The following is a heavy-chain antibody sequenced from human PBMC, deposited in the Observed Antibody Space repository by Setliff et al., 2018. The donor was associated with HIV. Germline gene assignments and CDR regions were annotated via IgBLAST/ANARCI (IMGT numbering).Heavy chain of an antibody. V-gene: IGHV4-34*01. J-gene: IGHJ4*02. Sequence: SLPCAVYGGSFSGYYWSWIRQSPGKGLEWIGEINHSGSTDYNPSLKSRVTISVDTSKNQFSLNLSSVTAADTAVYYCARYDYGDFDYWGQGTPVTVSS. CDR1: GGSFSGYY. CDR3: ARYDYGDFDY. D-gene: IGHD4-17*01. CDR2: INHSGST.